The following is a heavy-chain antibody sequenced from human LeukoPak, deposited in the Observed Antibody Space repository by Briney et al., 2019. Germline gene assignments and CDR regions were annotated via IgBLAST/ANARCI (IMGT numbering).Heavy chain of an antibody. CDR1: GYTFTGYY. Sequence: ASVKVSCKASGYTFTGYYMHWVRQAPGQGLEWMGWINPNSGGTNYAQKFQGRVTMTRDTSISTAYMELSRLRSDDTAVYYCARDDSSYGSGLNWFDPWGQGTLVTVSS. J-gene: IGHJ5*02. D-gene: IGHD3-10*01. V-gene: IGHV1-2*02. CDR2: INPNSGGT. CDR3: ARDDSSYGSGLNWFDP.